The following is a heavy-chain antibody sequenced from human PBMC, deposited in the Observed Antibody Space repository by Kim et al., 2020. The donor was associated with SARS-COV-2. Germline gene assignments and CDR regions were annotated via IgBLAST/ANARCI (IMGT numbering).Heavy chain of an antibody. CDR1: GYSFTEYY. D-gene: IGHD3-16*01. J-gene: IGHJ4*02. V-gene: IGHV1-46*01. CDR3: AREGFRHRYYCDF. Sequence: ASVKVSCKISGYSFTEYYMHWVRQAPGQGLEWMGRFNPSDGNTNYAPSFQGRVTMTRDTSTSTVYLDLSGLRPEDTAVYYCAREGFRHRYYCDFWGQGTLVAVSS. CDR2: FNPSDGNT.